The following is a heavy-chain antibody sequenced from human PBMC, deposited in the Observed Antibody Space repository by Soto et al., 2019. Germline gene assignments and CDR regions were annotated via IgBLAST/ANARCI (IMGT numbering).Heavy chain of an antibody. J-gene: IGHJ4*02. CDR1: GFTFSSYL. D-gene: IGHD6-19*01. CDR2: TNSDGSDT. V-gene: IGHV3-74*01. CDR3: ARDRGWSLFDY. Sequence: SLRLSCAASGFTFSSYLIYWVRQAPGNGLVWVSRTNSDGSDTSYADSVKGRFTISRDNAKNTLYLQMNSLRAEDTAVYYCARDRGWSLFDYWGQGTLVTVSS.